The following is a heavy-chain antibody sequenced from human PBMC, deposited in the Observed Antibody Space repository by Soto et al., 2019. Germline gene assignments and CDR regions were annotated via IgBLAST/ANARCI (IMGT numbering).Heavy chain of an antibody. J-gene: IGHJ4*02. CDR3: ARDLMPNDRGLGDLAY. Sequence: EVRLVESGGGLVQPGGSLRLSCAASGFTFNKYSMNWVRQAPGKGLEWVASITSKTGEQYYADSVKGRFIISRDNTNNSLSLQVTSLRDEDTAVYYCARDLMPNDRGLGDLAYWGQGTLVTVSS. D-gene: IGHD3-22*01. V-gene: IGHV3-21*06. CDR1: GFTFNKYS. CDR2: ITSKTGEQ.